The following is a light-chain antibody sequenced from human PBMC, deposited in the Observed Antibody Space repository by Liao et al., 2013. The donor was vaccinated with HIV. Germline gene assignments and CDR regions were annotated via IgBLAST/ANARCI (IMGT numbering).Light chain of an antibody. Sequence: SYELTQSPSVSVSPGQTASITCSGDKLGDKYASWYQQRPGQSPILVIYQDTKRPSGISDRFSGSNSGNTATLTISGTQALDEADYYCQAWDSSTHVVFGGGTKLTVL. CDR1: KLGDKY. CDR2: QDT. CDR3: QAWDSSTHVV. V-gene: IGLV3-1*01. J-gene: IGLJ2*01.